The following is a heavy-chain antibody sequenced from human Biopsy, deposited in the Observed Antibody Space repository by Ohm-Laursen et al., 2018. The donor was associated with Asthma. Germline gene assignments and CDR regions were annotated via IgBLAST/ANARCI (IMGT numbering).Heavy chain of an antibody. CDR1: GFTLRDYW. J-gene: IGHJ1*01. Sequence: SLRLSCAASGFTLRDYWMSWVRQVPGKGLEWVANIKHDGREKNHVDSLKGRFTISRDNAKNSLYLQMTSLRAEETAVYYCARTFHFWSPYHAEHYQLWGQGTLVTVSS. CDR3: ARTFHFWSPYHAEHYQL. D-gene: IGHD3-3*02. CDR2: IKHDGREK. V-gene: IGHV3-7*01.